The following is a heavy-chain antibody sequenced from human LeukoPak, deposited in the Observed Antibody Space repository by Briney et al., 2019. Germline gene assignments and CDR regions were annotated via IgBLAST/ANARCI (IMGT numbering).Heavy chain of an antibody. D-gene: IGHD2-2*02. J-gene: IGHJ3*02. CDR1: GYSISSGYD. V-gene: IGHV4-38-2*01. Sequence: GALRLSFSVSGYSISSGYDWAWIRQPPGQGLEWIGSIYHSGSTYYNPSLKSRVTISVDTSKNQFSLKLSSVTAADTAVYYCARHGYGIVVVPAAIPDAFDIWGQGTMVTVST. CDR2: IYHSGST. CDR3: ARHGYGIVVVPAAIPDAFDI.